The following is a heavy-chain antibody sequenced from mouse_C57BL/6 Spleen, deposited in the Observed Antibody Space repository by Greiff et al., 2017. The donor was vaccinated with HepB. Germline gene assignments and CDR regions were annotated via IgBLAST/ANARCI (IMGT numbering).Heavy chain of an antibody. CDR1: GYTFTSYW. CDR2: IHPNSGST. Sequence: QVQLKQPGAELVKPGASVKLSCKASGYTFTSYWMHWVKQRPGQGLEWIGMIHPNSGSTNYNEKFKSKATLTVDKSSSTAYMQLSSLTSEDSAVYYCARFDGYYSYFDYWGQGTTLTVSS. V-gene: IGHV1-64*01. D-gene: IGHD2-3*01. CDR3: ARFDGYYSYFDY. J-gene: IGHJ2*01.